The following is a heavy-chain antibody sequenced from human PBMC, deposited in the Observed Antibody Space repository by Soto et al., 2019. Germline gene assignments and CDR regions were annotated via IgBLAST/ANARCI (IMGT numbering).Heavy chain of an antibody. CDR3: ARDDGERYSSSWIFDY. CDR1: GFTFSSYG. J-gene: IGHJ4*02. Sequence: QVQLVESGGGVVQPGRSLRLSCAASGFTFSSYGMHWVRQAPGKGLEWVAVIWYDGSNKYYADSVKGRFTISRGNSKNTLYLQMNSLRAEDTAVYYCARDDGERYSSSWIFDYWGQGTLVTVSS. CDR2: IWYDGSNK. V-gene: IGHV3-33*01. D-gene: IGHD6-13*01.